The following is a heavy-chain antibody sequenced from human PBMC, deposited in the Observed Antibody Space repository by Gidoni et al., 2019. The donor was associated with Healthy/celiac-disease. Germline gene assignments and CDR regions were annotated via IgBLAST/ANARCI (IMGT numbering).Heavy chain of an antibody. J-gene: IGHJ4*02. CDR3: ARDWDYYDSSGYYNTLGY. CDR2: INPNSGGT. D-gene: IGHD3-22*01. CDR1: GYTFTGYY. Sequence: QVQLVQSGAEVKKPGASVKVSCKASGYTFTGYYMHWVRQAPGQGLEWMGWINPNSGGTNYAQKFQGRVTMTRDTSISTAYMGLSRLRSDDTAVYYCARDWDYYDSSGYYNTLGYWGQGTLVTVSS. V-gene: IGHV1-2*02.